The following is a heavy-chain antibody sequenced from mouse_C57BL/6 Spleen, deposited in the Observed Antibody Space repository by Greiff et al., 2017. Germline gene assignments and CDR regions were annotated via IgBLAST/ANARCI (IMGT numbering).Heavy chain of an antibody. CDR2: IDHSDSYT. J-gene: IGHJ2*01. D-gene: IGHD3-2*02. CDR3: ARSEQLRPFAY. Sequence: VQLQQSGAELVMPGASVKLSCKASGYTFTSSWMHWVKQRPGKGLEWIGEIDHSDSYTNYNQHLQGKYTLTVDKSSSSAYMQLSSLTSEDSAVYYCARSEQLRPFAYWGQGTTLTVSS. CDR1: GYTFTSSW. V-gene: IGHV1-69*01.